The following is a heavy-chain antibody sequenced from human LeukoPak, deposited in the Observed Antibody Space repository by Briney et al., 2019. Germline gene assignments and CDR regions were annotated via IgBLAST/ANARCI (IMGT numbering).Heavy chain of an antibody. CDR2: VHYSGST. Sequence: SETLSLTCSVSGGSISSSSYFWGWIRQPPGKGLEWIASVHYSGSTYYNPSLKSRVTISVDTSKNQFSLKLSSVTAADTAVYYCARDPDCSSTSCYGGAFDIWGQGTMVTVSS. CDR3: ARDPDCSSTSCYGGAFDI. J-gene: IGHJ3*02. D-gene: IGHD2-2*01. CDR1: GGSISSSSYF. V-gene: IGHV4-39*07.